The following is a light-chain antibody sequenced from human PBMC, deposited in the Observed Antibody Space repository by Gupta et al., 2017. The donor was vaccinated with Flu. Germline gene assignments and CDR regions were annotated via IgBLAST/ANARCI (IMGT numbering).Light chain of an antibody. V-gene: IGLV1-40*01. Sequence: QSVLTQPPSVSGAPGQRVTISCTWSSSNIGAGYDVHWYQQLPGTAPKLLIYGNSNRPSGVPDRFSGSKSGTSASLAITGLQAEDEADYYCQSYDSSLSGPWVFGGGTKLTVL. J-gene: IGLJ3*02. CDR2: GNS. CDR3: QSYDSSLSGPWV. CDR1: SSNIGAGYD.